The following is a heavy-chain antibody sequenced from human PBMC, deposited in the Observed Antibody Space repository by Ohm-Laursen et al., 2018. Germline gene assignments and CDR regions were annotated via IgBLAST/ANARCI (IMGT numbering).Heavy chain of an antibody. J-gene: IGHJ4*02. Sequence: SLRLSCAASGFTVSSNYMSWVRQAPGKGLEWVSVIYSGGSTYYADSVKGRFTISRDNSKKPLYLQMNSLRAEDTAVYFCAKGLRGDYWNFDYWGQGTLVTVSS. V-gene: IGHV3-53*01. D-gene: IGHD4-17*01. CDR2: IYSGGST. CDR3: AKGLRGDYWNFDY. CDR1: GFTVSSNY.